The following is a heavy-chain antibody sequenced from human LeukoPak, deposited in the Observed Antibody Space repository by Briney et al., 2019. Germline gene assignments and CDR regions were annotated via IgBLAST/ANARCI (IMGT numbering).Heavy chain of an antibody. V-gene: IGHV1-69*05. CDR1: GYTFTSYG. Sequence: SVKVSCKASGYTFTSYGISWVRQAPGQGLEWMGGIIPIFGTADYAQKFQGRVTITTDESTSTAYMELSSLRSEDTAVYYCARVDSFPGWFDPWGQGTLVTVPS. CDR3: ARVDSFPGWFDP. D-gene: IGHD3-22*01. J-gene: IGHJ5*02. CDR2: IIPIFGTA.